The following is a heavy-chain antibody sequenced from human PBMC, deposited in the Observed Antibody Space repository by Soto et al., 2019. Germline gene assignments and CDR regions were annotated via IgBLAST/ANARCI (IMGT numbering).Heavy chain of an antibody. CDR2: ISSSSSYI. CDR3: ARDPEARAAAAYYYYYGMDV. J-gene: IGHJ6*02. Sequence: GGSLRLSCAASGFTFSSYSMNWVRQAPGKGLEWVSSISSSSSYIYYADSVKGRFTISRDNAKNSLYLQMNSLRAEDTAVYYCARDPEARAAAAYYYYYGMDVWGQGTTVTVSS. V-gene: IGHV3-21*01. D-gene: IGHD6-13*01. CDR1: GFTFSSYS.